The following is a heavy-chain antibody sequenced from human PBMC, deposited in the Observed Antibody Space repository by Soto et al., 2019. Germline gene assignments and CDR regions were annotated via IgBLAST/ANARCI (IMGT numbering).Heavy chain of an antibody. Sequence: GASVKVSCKASGYTFTSYGISWVRQAPGQRLEWMRGSSAYNGDTNYAEKLQGRVTMTTDTSTSTAYRELISLRADETAVYYCTSPLSGGSSWPYGDSYGRDVWGQGTTATVSS. J-gene: IGHJ6*02. CDR2: SSAYNGDT. CDR3: TSPLSGGSSWPYGDSYGRDV. V-gene: IGHV1-18*04. CDR1: GYTFTSYG. D-gene: IGHD6-13*01.